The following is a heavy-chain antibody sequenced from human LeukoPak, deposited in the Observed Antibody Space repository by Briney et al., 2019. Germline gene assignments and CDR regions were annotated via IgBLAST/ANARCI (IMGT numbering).Heavy chain of an antibody. V-gene: IGHV1-18*01. CDR1: GYTFTSYG. CDR2: ISAYNGNT. J-gene: IGHJ3*02. CDR3: ARRCGGDCYSRLGDAFDI. Sequence: ASVKVSCKASGYTFTSYGISWVRQAPGQGLEWMGWISAYNGNTNYAQKLQGRVTMTTDTSTSTAYMELRSLRSDDTAVYYCARRCGGDCYSRLGDAFDIWGQGTMVTVSS. D-gene: IGHD2-21*02.